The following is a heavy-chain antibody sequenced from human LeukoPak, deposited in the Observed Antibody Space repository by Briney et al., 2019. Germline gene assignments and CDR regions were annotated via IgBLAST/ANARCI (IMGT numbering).Heavy chain of an antibody. CDR2: ISGSGGST. D-gene: IGHD3-10*01. CDR1: GFTFSSYA. Sequence: GGSLRLSCAASGFTFSSYAMSWVRQAPGKGLEWVSAISGSGGSTYYADSVKGRFTISRDNSKNTLYLQMNSLRAEDTAVYYCAKGDGSYYYYYMDVWGKGTTVTVSS. CDR3: AKGDGSYYYYYMDV. J-gene: IGHJ6*03. V-gene: IGHV3-23*01.